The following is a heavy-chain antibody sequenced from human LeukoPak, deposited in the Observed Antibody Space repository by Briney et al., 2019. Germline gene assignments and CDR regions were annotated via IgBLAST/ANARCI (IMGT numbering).Heavy chain of an antibody. CDR2: SIPIFGTA. J-gene: IGHJ4*02. Sequence: ASVKVSCKASGGTFSSYAISWVRQAPGQGLEWMGGSIPIFGTANYAQKFQGRVTITADKSTSTAYMELRSLRSEDTAVYYCARDLQDDSSDYWGQGTLVTVSS. CDR3: ARDLQDDSSDY. D-gene: IGHD3-22*01. CDR1: GGTFSSYA. V-gene: IGHV1-69*06.